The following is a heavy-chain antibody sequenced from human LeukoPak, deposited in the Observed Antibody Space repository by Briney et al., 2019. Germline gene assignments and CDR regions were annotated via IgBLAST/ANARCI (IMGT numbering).Heavy chain of an antibody. J-gene: IGHJ4*02. CDR2: ISYDGSNK. CDR1: GFTFSSYG. V-gene: IGHV3-30*03. CDR3: VPGTGFDY. Sequence: QPGRSLRLSCAASGFTFSSYGMHWVRQAPGKGLEWVAVISYDGSNKYYADSVKGRFTISRDNSKNTLYLQMNSLRAEDTAVYYCVPGTGFDYWGQGTLVTVSS. D-gene: IGHD3-10*01.